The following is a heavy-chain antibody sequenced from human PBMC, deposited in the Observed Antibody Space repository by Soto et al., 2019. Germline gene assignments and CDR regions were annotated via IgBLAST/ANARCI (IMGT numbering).Heavy chain of an antibody. CDR2: ITSSGSTI. Sequence: EVQLVESGGGLVQPGGSLRLSCAASGLTFSRYDMNWVRQAPGKGLEWLSFITSSGSTIYYADSVKGRFTISRDNAENSLFLQMNSLRVEDTAVYYCATLDYYDSSGYPNGQFDYWGQGTLVTVSA. CDR3: ATLDYYDSSGYPNGQFDY. CDR1: GLTFSRYD. V-gene: IGHV3-48*03. J-gene: IGHJ4*02. D-gene: IGHD3-22*01.